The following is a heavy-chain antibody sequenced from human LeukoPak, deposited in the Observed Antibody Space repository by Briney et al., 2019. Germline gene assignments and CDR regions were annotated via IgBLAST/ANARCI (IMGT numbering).Heavy chain of an antibody. V-gene: IGHV5-51*01. CDR1: GYRFTTYW. Sequence: GGSLKISLKGSGYRFTTYWIGWVRPMPGKGLEWMGIIYPGGSDTKYSPSFQGQVTISADKSISTAYLQWSSLRASDTAMYYCARRFYYGSESYNFDIWGQGTLVTVSS. CDR3: ARRFYYGSESYNFDI. CDR2: IYPGGSDT. D-gene: IGHD3-10*01. J-gene: IGHJ3*02.